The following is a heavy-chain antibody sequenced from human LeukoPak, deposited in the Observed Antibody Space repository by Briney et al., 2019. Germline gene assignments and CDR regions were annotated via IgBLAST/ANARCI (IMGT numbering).Heavy chain of an antibody. CDR1: GFSLSTSKMG. CDR3: AHRVAYSSRIKY. V-gene: IGHV2-5*02. D-gene: IGHD6-13*01. J-gene: IGHJ4*02. Sequence: SGPTLVKPTQTLTLTCTFSGFSLSTSKMGVGWIRQPPGKALEWLALIYWDDDKRYSPPLESRLTITKDTSKNQVVLTMTNMAPVDTGTYYCAHRVAYSSRIKYWGQGAPVTVSS. CDR2: IYWDDDK.